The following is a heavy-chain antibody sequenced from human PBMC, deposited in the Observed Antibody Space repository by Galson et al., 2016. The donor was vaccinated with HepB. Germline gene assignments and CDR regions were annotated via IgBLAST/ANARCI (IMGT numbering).Heavy chain of an antibody. J-gene: IGHJ1*01. CDR1: GFTFSNAW. V-gene: IGHV3-15*01. Sequence: SLRLSCAASGFTFSNAWMSWLRQAPGKGLEWVGRIRSKTAGGTTDYAAPVKGRFAISRDDSKNTLYLQMNSLKAEDTAVYYCAHFGDREYFQHWGQGTLVTVSS. D-gene: IGHD3-10*01. CDR2: IRSKTAGGTT. CDR3: AHFGDREYFQH.